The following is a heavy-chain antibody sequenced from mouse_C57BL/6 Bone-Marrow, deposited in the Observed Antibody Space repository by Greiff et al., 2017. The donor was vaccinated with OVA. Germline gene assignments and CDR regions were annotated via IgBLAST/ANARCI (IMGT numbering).Heavy chain of an antibody. V-gene: IGHV1-81*01. CDR1: GYTFTSYG. Sequence: QVQLQQSGAELARPGASVKLSCKASGYTFTSYGISWVKQRTGQGLEWIGEIYPSSGNTYYNEKFKGKATLTADKSSSTAYMELRSLTSADSAVYFCAGDYGSSYQFAYWGQGTLVTVSA. CDR3: AGDYGSSYQFAY. J-gene: IGHJ3*01. CDR2: IYPSSGNT. D-gene: IGHD1-1*01.